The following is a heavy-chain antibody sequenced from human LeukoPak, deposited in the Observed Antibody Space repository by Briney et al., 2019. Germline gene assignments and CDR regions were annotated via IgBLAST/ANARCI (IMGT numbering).Heavy chain of an antibody. D-gene: IGHD3-10*01. V-gene: IGHV3-23*01. CDR3: AKGRAGELFFDY. CDR1: GFTFGSYA. J-gene: IGHJ4*02. Sequence: PGGSLRLSCAASGFTFGSYAMNWVRQAPGKGLEWVSTISGSGGRTYYADSVKGRFTISRDNSKNTLSLQMNSLRAEDTAVYHCAKGRAGELFFDYWGQGTLVTVSS. CDR2: ISGSGGRT.